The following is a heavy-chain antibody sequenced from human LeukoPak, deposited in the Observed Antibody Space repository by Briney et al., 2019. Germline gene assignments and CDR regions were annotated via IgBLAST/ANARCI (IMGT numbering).Heavy chain of an antibody. CDR2: IYPGDSDT. D-gene: IGHD2-2*01. Sequence: GESLKISCKGSGYSFTSYWIGWVRQMPGKGLEWMGNIYPGDSDTRYSLSFQGQVTISADKSISTAYLQWSSLKASDTAMYYCAREYCSSTSCQKAYRNWFDPWGQGTLVTVSS. CDR1: GYSFTSYW. J-gene: IGHJ5*02. V-gene: IGHV5-51*03. CDR3: AREYCSSTSCQKAYRNWFDP.